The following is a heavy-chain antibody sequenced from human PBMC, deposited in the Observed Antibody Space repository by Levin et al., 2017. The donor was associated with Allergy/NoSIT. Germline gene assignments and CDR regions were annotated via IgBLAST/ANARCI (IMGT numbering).Heavy chain of an antibody. CDR1: GGSISSYY. V-gene: IGHV4-59*08. CDR3: ARSAHVTVMPAAIFAFDP. D-gene: IGHD2-2*01. Sequence: NASETLSLTCTVSGGSISSYYWSWIRQSPGKRPEWIGYIHYTGYTNYSPSLKSRVTISLDTSKNQFSLKLTSVTAADTAVYSCARSAHVTVMPAAIFAFDPWGQGILVTVSS. CDR2: IHYTGYT. J-gene: IGHJ5*02.